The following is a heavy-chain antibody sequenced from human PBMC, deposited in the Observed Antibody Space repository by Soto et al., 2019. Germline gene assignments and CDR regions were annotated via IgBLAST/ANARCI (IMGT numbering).Heavy chain of an antibody. Sequence: ASVKVSCKASGYSFTSYYMHWVRQAPGQGLEWMGIINPSGGSTSYAQKFQGRVTMTRDTSTSTVYMELSSLRSEDTAVYYCARDRATGIAVAGTEAFDIWGQGTMLTVSS. J-gene: IGHJ3*02. CDR2: INPSGGST. CDR1: GYSFTSYY. CDR3: ARDRATGIAVAGTEAFDI. V-gene: IGHV1-46*03. D-gene: IGHD6-19*01.